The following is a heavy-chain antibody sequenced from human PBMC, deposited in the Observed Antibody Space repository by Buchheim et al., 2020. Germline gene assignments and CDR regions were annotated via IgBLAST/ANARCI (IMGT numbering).Heavy chain of an antibody. CDR3: ARENRDGYRNGVDV. CDR2: IRYSGTT. V-gene: IGHV4-39*07. D-gene: IGHD5-24*01. J-gene: IGHJ6*02. Sequence: QLQLQESGPGLVKPSETLSLTCTVSGGSISNSAYFWGWIRQPPGKGPEWIATIRYSGTTSFNPSLQNRVTISVDTSKHPFSLTLRSVTAADTALYYCARENRDGYRNGVDVWGQGTT. CDR1: GGSISNSAYF.